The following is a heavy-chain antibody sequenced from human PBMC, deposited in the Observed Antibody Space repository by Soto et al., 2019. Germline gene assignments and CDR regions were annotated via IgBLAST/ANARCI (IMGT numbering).Heavy chain of an antibody. Sequence: EVQLVESGGGLVKPGGSLRLSCAASGFTFSSYSMSWVRRAPGKGLEWVSSISGSSSYIYYADSVRGRFSISRDNAKNSLYLQMNSLRAEDTAVYYCARDLEVYGYSNCDYWGQGTLVTVSS. CDR2: ISGSSSYI. D-gene: IGHD6-13*01. CDR3: ARDLEVYGYSNCDY. J-gene: IGHJ4*02. CDR1: GFTFSSYS. V-gene: IGHV3-21*01.